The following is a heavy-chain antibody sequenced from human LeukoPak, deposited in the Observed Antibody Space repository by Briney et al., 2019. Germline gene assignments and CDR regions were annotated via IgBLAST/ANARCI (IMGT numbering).Heavy chain of an antibody. CDR3: ARVRWFADRLEYLDY. D-gene: IGHD3-10*01. Sequence: PSETLSLTCTVSGGSISSGGYYWSWIRQPPGMGLECIGYIYYSGSTNYNPSLKSRVTISVDTSNNQFSLKLSSVTAADTAVYYCARVRWFADRLEYLDYWGQGTLVTVSS. CDR1: GGSISSGGYY. CDR2: IYYSGST. V-gene: IGHV4-61*08. J-gene: IGHJ4*02.